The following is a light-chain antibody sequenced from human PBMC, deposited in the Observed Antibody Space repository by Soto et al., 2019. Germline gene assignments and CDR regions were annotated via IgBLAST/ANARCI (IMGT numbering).Light chain of an antibody. Sequence: EIVLTQSPGTLSLSPGERATLSCRASQSVSSSYLAWYQQKPGQAPRLLIYGASSRATGIPDRFSGSGSGNDFTLTISRLEPEDFAVYYCQQYASSPPYTFGQGTKLEIK. CDR2: GAS. V-gene: IGKV3-20*01. CDR3: QQYASSPPYT. J-gene: IGKJ2*01. CDR1: QSVSSSY.